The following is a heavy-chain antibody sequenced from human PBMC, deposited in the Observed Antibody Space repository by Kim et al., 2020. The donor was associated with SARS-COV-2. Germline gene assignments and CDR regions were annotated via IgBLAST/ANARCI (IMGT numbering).Heavy chain of an antibody. CDR1: GFDFSSAC. D-gene: IGHD3-3*01. CDR2: SKSRNGGRDT. Sequence: GGSLRVSCVASGFDFSSACMNWVRQAPGKGLEWVGRSKSRNGGRDTDYAATVKGRFTIARDDYKKALYLEMDSLKSEDTDVYYCTTDPPGKYDFWTSYRTRGWGQGTRVPVPS. J-gene: IGHJ4*02. V-gene: IGHV3-15*01. CDR3: TTDPPGKYDFWTSYRTRG.